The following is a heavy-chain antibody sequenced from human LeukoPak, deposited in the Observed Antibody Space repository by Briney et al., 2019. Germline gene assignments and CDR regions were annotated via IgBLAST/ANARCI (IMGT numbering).Heavy chain of an antibody. Sequence: GGSLRLSCAASGFTFSSYAMSWVRQAPGKGLEWVSAISGSGDSTYYADSVKGRFTISRDNSKNTLYLQMNSLRAGDTAVYYCARDRGRYYMDVWGKGTTVTISS. CDR2: ISGSGDST. CDR3: ARDRGRYYMDV. J-gene: IGHJ6*03. D-gene: IGHD6-25*01. CDR1: GFTFSSYA. V-gene: IGHV3-23*01.